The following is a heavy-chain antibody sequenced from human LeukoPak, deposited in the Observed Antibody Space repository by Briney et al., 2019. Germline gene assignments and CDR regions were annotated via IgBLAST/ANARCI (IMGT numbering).Heavy chain of an antibody. CDR3: ARHYSYYDSSGYYGIRVFDI. V-gene: IGHV4-4*02. CDR2: IYHSGST. D-gene: IGHD3-22*01. J-gene: IGHJ3*02. Sequence: SETLSLTCAVSGGSISSSNWWSWVRQPPGKGLEWIGEIYHSGSTNYNPSLKSRVTISVDKSKNQFSLKLSSVTAADTAVYYCARHYSYYDSSGYYGIRVFDIWGQGTMVTVSS. CDR1: GGSISSSNW.